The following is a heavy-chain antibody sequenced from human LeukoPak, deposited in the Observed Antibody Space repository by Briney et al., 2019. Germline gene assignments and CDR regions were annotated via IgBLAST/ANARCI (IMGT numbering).Heavy chain of an antibody. CDR3: ARDWFHAIDY. CDR2: IRSDGSDT. V-gene: IGHV3-74*01. Sequence: GGSLRLSCAASGFSFSDYSLNWVRHAPGEGLVWVSRIRSDGSDTRYAESVKGRFTISRDNAKNTLYLQMNSLRAEDTAVYYCARDWFHAIDYWGQGTLVTVSS. D-gene: IGHD2/OR15-2a*01. J-gene: IGHJ4*02. CDR1: GFSFSDYS.